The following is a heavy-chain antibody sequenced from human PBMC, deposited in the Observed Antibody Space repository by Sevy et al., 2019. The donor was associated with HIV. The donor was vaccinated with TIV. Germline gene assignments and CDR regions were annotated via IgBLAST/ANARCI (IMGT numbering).Heavy chain of an antibody. D-gene: IGHD5-12*01. CDR3: ARSGGYSVYGMDV. V-gene: IGHV3-13*01. Sequence: GGSLRLSCGASGSTFSSYDMHWVRQAAGKGLEWVSGIGSGGDAYYPGSVKGRFTISRENAKNSLYLQMNSLRAGDTAVYYCARSGGYSVYGMDVWGQGTTVTVSS. J-gene: IGHJ6*01. CDR2: IGSGGDA. CDR1: GSTFSSYD.